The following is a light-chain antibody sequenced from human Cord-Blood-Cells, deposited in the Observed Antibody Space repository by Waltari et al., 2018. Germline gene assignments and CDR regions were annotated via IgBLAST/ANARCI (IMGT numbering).Light chain of an antibody. Sequence: GSPGQSITISCTGTSSDVGGYNYVSWYQQHPGKAPKLMIYDVSKRPSGVSNRFSGSKSGNTASLTISGLQAEDEADYYCSSYTSSSIWVFGGGTKLTVL. V-gene: IGLV2-14*04. CDR2: DVS. CDR3: SSYTSSSIWV. J-gene: IGLJ3*02. CDR1: SSDVGGYNY.